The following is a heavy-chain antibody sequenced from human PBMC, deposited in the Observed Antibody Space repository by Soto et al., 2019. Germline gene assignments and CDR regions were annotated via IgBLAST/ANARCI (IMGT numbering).Heavy chain of an antibody. Sequence: QVQLVESGGGVVQPGRSLRLSCAASGFTFSSYAMHWVRQAPGKGLEWVAVISYDGSNKYYADSVKGRFTISRDNSKNTLYLQMSSLRAEDTAVYYCARVDTAMVSPEMDYWGQGTLVTVSS. CDR2: ISYDGSNK. CDR3: ARVDTAMVSPEMDY. V-gene: IGHV3-30-3*01. CDR1: GFTFSSYA. J-gene: IGHJ4*02. D-gene: IGHD5-18*01.